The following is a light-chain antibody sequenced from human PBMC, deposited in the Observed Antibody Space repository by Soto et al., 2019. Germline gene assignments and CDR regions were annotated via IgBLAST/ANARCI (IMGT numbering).Light chain of an antibody. CDR1: QSVSSN. J-gene: IGKJ3*01. CDR2: GAY. CDR3: KQYNNWPPF. Sequence: EIVMTQSPGTLSVSPGERATLSCRASQSVSSNLAWYQQKPGQAPRLLIYGAYIRATGIQARFSGSGSGIEFTLTIRSLQSDDFAVYYCKQYNNWPPFFGPGSKVDIK. V-gene: IGKV3-15*01.